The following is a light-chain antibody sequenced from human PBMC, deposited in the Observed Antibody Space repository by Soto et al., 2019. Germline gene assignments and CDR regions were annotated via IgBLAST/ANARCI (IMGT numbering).Light chain of an antibody. V-gene: IGLV1-47*01. J-gene: IGLJ2*01. Sequence: QSVLTQPPSASGTPGQRFTISCSGSSSNIGSNYVYWYQHLPGTAPKLLIYRNNQRPSGVPDRFSGSKSGTSASLAISGLRSEDEADYYCAAWDDSLSGVVFGGGTKLTVL. CDR3: AAWDDSLSGVV. CDR2: RNN. CDR1: SSNIGSNY.